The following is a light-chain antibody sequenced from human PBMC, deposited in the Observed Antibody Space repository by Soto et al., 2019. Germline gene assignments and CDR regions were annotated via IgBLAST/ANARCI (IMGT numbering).Light chain of an antibody. CDR1: SSNIGNNY. V-gene: IGLV1-51*01. CDR3: GTWDSSLSAAKVV. CDR2: DNN. Sequence: QAVVTQPPSVSAAPGQKVTISCSGSSSNIGNNYVSWYQQLPGTAPKLLIYDNNKRPSGIPDRFSGSKSGTSATLGITGLQTGDEADYYCGTWDSSLSAAKVVFGGGTKLTVL. J-gene: IGLJ2*01.